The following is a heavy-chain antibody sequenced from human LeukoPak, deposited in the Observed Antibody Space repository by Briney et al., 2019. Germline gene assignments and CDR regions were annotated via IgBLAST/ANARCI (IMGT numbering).Heavy chain of an antibody. J-gene: IGHJ3*02. CDR3: ARARGAGVDDAFDI. V-gene: IGHV3-21*01. Sequence: PGGSLRLSCAASGFTFSSYSMNWVRQAPGKGLEWVSSISSSSSYIYYADSVKGRFTISRDNAKNSLYLQMNSLRAEDTAVYYCARARGAGVDDAFDIWGQGTMVTVSS. CDR2: ISSSSSYI. CDR1: GFTFSSYS. D-gene: IGHD1-14*01.